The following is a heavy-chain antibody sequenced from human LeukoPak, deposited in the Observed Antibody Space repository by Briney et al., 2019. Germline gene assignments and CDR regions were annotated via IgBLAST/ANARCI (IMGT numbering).Heavy chain of an antibody. CDR1: GFTFSSFW. CDR3: ARDFWSGCDY. V-gene: IGHV3-7*01. D-gene: IGHD3-3*01. J-gene: IGHJ4*02. Sequence: GGSLRLSCAASGFTFSSFWMAWVRQAPGKGLEWVANIKQDGSIQYYVDSVKGRFTISRDNAKNSLYLQMNSLRAEDTAVYYCARDFWSGCDYWGQGTLVTVSS. CDR2: IKQDGSIQ.